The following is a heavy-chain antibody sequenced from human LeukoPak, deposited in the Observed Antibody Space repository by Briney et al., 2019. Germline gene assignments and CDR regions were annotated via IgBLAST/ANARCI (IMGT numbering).Heavy chain of an antibody. Sequence: ASVKVSCKASGFTFTAYHMHWVRQAPGQGLEWMGWINPNSGGTNYAQKLQGRVTMTTDTSTSTAYMELRSLRSDDTAVYYCARAHALVLRYLSYFDYWGQGTLVTVSS. CDR1: GFTFTAYH. CDR2: INPNSGGT. D-gene: IGHD3-9*01. CDR3: ARAHALVLRYLSYFDY. J-gene: IGHJ4*02. V-gene: IGHV1-2*02.